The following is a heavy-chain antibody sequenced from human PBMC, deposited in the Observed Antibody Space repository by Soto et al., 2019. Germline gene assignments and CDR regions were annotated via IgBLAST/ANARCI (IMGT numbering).Heavy chain of an antibody. J-gene: IGHJ4*02. Sequence: GASVKVSCKASGYTSTAYPMHWVRQAPGQRLEWMGWINVANGDTGYSQKFQGRVTVTRDTSASTVYMELSGLTSEDTAVYYCARKDYYGAGIYYFDHWGQGTLVTVSS. CDR3: ARKDYYGAGIYYFDH. V-gene: IGHV1-3*01. CDR1: GYTSTAYP. D-gene: IGHD3-10*01. CDR2: INVANGDT.